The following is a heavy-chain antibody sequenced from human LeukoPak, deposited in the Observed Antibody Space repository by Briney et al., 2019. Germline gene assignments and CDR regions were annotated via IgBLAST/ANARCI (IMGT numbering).Heavy chain of an antibody. V-gene: IGHV4-38-2*02. D-gene: IGHD3-10*01. Sequence: SETLSLTCTVSGYSISSGYYWGWIRQPPGKGLEWIGSIYHSGSTYYNPSLKSRVTISVDTSENQFSLKLSSVTAADTAVYYCARNGGGPTFPVWFGEHYYFDYWGQGTLVTVSS. J-gene: IGHJ4*02. CDR1: GYSISSGYY. CDR2: IYHSGST. CDR3: ARNGGGPTFPVWFGEHYYFDY.